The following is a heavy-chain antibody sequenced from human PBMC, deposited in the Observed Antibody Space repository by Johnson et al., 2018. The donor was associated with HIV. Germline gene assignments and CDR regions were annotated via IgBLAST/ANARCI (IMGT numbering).Heavy chain of an antibody. CDR2: INWNGGST. V-gene: IGHV3-20*04. Sequence: VQLVESGGGVVRPGGSLRLSCAASGLTFDDYGMSWVRQAPGKGLEWVSGINWNGGSTGYADSVKGRFTISRDNAKNSLYLQMNSLRAEGEALYYCGSERSRVGEPTPGAVDIWGQGTMVTVSS. CDR3: GSERSRVGEPTPGAVDI. D-gene: IGHD3-16*01. CDR1: GLTFDDYG. J-gene: IGHJ3*02.